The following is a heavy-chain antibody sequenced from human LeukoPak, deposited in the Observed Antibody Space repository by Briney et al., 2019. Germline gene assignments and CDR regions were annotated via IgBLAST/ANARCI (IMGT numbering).Heavy chain of an antibody. Sequence: GGSLRLSCVASGFTFEDYTMHWVRQAPGKTLEWVSLISWDGTTYYTDSVKGRFTISRDNSKNSLYLQMDTLRSEDTAFYYCVKDLSYESSGHVLEYWGQRTLVTVSS. D-gene: IGHD3-22*01. V-gene: IGHV3-43*01. CDR1: GFTFEDYT. CDR2: ISWDGTT. J-gene: IGHJ4*02. CDR3: VKDLSYESSGHVLEY.